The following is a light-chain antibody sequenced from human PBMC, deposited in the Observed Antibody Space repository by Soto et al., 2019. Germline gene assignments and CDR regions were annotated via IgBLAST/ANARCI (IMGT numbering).Light chain of an antibody. V-gene: IGLV2-11*01. J-gene: IGLJ2*01. CDR3: CSYAGSYVV. CDR1: SSDVGGYNY. Sequence: QSALTQPRSVSGSPGQSVTISCTGTSSDVGGYNYVSWYQQHPGKAPKLMIYDVTKRPSGVPDRFSGSKSGNTASLTISGLQAEDEADYHCCSYAGSYVVFGVGTKLTVL. CDR2: DVT.